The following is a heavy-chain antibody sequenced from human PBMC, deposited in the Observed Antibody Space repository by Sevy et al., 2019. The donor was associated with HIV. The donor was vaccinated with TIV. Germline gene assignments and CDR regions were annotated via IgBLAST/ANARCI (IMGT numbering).Heavy chain of an antibody. V-gene: IGHV4-34*01. Sequence: SETLSLTCAVYGGSFSGYYWSWIRQPPGKGLEWIGEINHSGSTNYNPSLKSRVTISVDTSKNQFSLKLSSVTAADTAVYYCARGLLRFSRYVWGSYRYYFDYWGQGTLVTVSS. CDR1: GGSFSGYY. D-gene: IGHD3-16*02. CDR3: ARGLLRFSRYVWGSYRYYFDY. CDR2: INHSGST. J-gene: IGHJ4*02.